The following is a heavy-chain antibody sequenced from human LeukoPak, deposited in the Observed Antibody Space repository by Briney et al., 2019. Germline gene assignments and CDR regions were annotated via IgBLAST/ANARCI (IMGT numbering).Heavy chain of an antibody. CDR1: GFTFSSYA. J-gene: IGHJ3*02. Sequence: PGGSLRLSCAASGFTFSSYAMSWVRQAPGRGLEWVANIKEDGSETYYLDSVKGRFTISRDNAKNSLYLLMNSLRAEDTAVYYCARIDIAVASAFILDAFGIWGQGTMVTVSS. CDR3: ARIDIAVASAFILDAFGI. CDR2: IKEDGSET. D-gene: IGHD2-2*01. V-gene: IGHV3-7*01.